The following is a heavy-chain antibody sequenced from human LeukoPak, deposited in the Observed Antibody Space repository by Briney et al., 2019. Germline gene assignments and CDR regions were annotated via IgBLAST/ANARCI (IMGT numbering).Heavy chain of an antibody. CDR2: IKTDGSYT. V-gene: IGHV3-74*03. CDR3: ARGTGYYIDLLDY. D-gene: IGHD3-9*01. CDR1: GFTFSTYW. J-gene: IGHJ4*02. Sequence: GGSLRLSCAASGFTFSTYWMHWVRQAPGKGLVWVSRIKTDGSYTKYADSVKGRFTVSRDNAKNTLYLQMNSLRAEGTSVYYCARGTGYYIDLLDYWGQGTLVTVSS.